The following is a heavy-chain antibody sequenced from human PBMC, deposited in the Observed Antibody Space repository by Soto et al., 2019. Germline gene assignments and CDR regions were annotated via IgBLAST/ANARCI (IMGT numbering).Heavy chain of an antibody. Sequence: PSETLSLTCTVSGGSISSYYWSWIRQPPGKGLEWIGYIYYSGSTNYNPSLKSRVTISVDTSKNQFSLVLSSVTAADTAVYYCASLYDSSVSWFDPWGQGTLVTVSS. CDR2: IYYSGST. CDR1: GGSISSYY. J-gene: IGHJ5*02. D-gene: IGHD3-22*01. V-gene: IGHV4-59*08. CDR3: ASLYDSSVSWFDP.